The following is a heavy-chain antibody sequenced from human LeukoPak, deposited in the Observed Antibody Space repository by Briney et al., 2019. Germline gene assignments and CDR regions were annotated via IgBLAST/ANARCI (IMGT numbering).Heavy chain of an antibody. CDR3: ARQATHDYGDPSYWYLHL. V-gene: IGHV4-39*01. D-gene: IGHD4-17*01. CDR1: SASISSSSYY. J-gene: IGHJ2*01. CDR2: IYYSGST. Sequence: SETLSLTCTVSSASISSSSYYWGWIRQPPGKGLEWIGSIYYSGSTYYMPSLKSRVTMSRDTSKNQFSLNLGSVTAADTAVYYCARQATHDYGDPSYWYLHLWGRGTLVTVSS.